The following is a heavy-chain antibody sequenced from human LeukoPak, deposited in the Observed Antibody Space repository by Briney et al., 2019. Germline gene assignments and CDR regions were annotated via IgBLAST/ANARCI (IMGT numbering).Heavy chain of an antibody. CDR3: ARGNYSSGWYNY. CDR2: IYYSGST. CDR1: GGSISSYY. D-gene: IGHD6-19*01. Sequence: SETLSLTCTVSGGSISSYYWSWIRQPPGEGLEWIGYIYYSGSTNYNPSLKSRVTISVDTSKNQFSLKLSSVTAADTAVYYCARGNYSSGWYNYWGQGTLVTVSS. J-gene: IGHJ4*02. V-gene: IGHV4-59*01.